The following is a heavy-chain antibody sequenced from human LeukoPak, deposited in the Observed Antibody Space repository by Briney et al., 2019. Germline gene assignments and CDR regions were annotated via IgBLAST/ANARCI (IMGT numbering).Heavy chain of an antibody. J-gene: IGHJ5*02. CDR2: VRYSGTT. Sequence: WVRQAPGKGLEWIGSVRYSGTTYYNPSLKSRVTISVDTSKNQFSLKLSSVTAADTAVYYCARDGAAAARNWFDPWGQGTLVTVSS. V-gene: IGHV4-39*07. D-gene: IGHD6-13*01. CDR3: ARDGAAAARNWFDP.